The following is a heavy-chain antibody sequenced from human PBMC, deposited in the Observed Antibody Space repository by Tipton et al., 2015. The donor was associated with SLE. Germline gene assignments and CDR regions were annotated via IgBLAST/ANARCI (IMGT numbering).Heavy chain of an antibody. J-gene: IGHJ4*02. Sequence: GSLRLSCAASGFTFSSYWMSWARQAPGKGLEWVANIKQDGSEKYYVDSVKGRFTISRDNAKNSLYLQMNSLRAEDTAVYYCARDRHYYGSGSLDYWGQGTLVTVSS. CDR3: ARDRHYYGSGSLDY. CDR2: IKQDGSEK. CDR1: GFTFSSYW. V-gene: IGHV3-7*01. D-gene: IGHD3-10*01.